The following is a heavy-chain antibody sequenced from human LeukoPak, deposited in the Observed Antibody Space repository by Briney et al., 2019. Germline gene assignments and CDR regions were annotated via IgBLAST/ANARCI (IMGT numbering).Heavy chain of an antibody. CDR1: GYSISNGYY. V-gene: IGHV4-38-2*02. J-gene: IGHJ4*02. CDR2: ISHRGST. D-gene: IGHD3-3*01. CDR3: ARGAEYYAIWRGYAGYSDY. Sequence: SQTLSLTCTVSGYSISNGYYWAWTRPPPGKGLEWVGRISHRGSTYYNPSLRSRITLSLDRSKQKFSLTLTSVTAADTAVYFCARGAEYYAIWRGYAGYSDYWGQGISVTVSS.